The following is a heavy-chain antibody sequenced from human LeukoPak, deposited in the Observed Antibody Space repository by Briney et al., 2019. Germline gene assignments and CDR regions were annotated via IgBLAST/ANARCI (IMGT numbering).Heavy chain of an antibody. CDR3: ATAGSYHFYFDY. D-gene: IGHD3-10*01. CDR1: GYTFTSYD. CDR2: MNPNSGNT. V-gene: IGHV1-8*01. J-gene: IGHJ4*02. Sequence: ASVKVSCKASGYTFTSYDINWVRRATGQGLEWMGWMNPNSGNTGYAQKFQGRVTMTRNTSISTAYMELSSLRSEDTAVYYCATAGSYHFYFDYWGQGTLVTVSS.